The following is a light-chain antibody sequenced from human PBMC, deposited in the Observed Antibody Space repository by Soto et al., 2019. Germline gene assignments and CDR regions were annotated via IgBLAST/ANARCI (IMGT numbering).Light chain of an antibody. J-gene: IGKJ1*01. V-gene: IGKV3-11*01. Sequence: EIVLTQSPATLSLSPGERDTLSCRASQSVSSYLAWYQQKPGQAPRLLIYDASNRATGIPARFSGSGSGSDFTLTISSLEPEDFAVYYCQQRSNWPRTFGQGTKVDI. CDR3: QQRSNWPRT. CDR1: QSVSSY. CDR2: DAS.